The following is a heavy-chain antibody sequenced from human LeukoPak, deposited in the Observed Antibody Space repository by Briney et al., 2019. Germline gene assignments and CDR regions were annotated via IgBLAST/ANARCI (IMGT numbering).Heavy chain of an antibody. D-gene: IGHD4-17*01. CDR2: INPSRNT. J-gene: IGHJ5*02. CDR1: GGSISSGGYS. CDR3: ARLNYGVPLNWFDP. Sequence: SETLSLTCAVSGGSISSGGYSWSWIRQPPGKGLEWIGQINPSRNTNYNPSLKSRVTISVDTSKKQFSLKLSSVTAADTAVYYCARLNYGVPLNWFDPWGQGTLVTVSS. V-gene: IGHV4-30-2*03.